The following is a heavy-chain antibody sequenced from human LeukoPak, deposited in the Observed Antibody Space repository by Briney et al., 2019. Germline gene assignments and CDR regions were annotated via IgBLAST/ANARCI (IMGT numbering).Heavy chain of an antibody. V-gene: IGHV4-39*01. CDR1: GGSISSSSYY. CDR3: ARRKPPYYDILTGYSNDAFDI. Sequence: SETLSLTCTVSGGSISSSSYYWGWIRQPPGKGLEWIGSIYYSGSTYYNPSLKSRDTISVDTSKNQFSLKLSSVTAADTAVYYCARRKPPYYDILTGYSNDAFDIWGQGTMVTVSS. CDR2: IYYSGST. J-gene: IGHJ3*02. D-gene: IGHD3-9*01.